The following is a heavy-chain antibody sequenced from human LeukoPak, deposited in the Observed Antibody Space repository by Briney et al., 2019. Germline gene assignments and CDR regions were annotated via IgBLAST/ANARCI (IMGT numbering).Heavy chain of an antibody. J-gene: IGHJ6*03. CDR2: ICYSGSP. Sequence: NPSETLSLTCTVSGGSISSGDYYWSWIRQPPGKGLEWIGYICYSGSPYYNPSLKSRVTISVDTSKNQFSLKLSSVTAADTAVYYCARVWWGHYYGSGSYYNDGSPSYYYYMDVWGKGTTVTVSS. V-gene: IGHV4-30-4*02. CDR1: GGSISSGDYY. D-gene: IGHD3-10*01. CDR3: ARVWWGHYYGSGSYYNDGSPSYYYYMDV.